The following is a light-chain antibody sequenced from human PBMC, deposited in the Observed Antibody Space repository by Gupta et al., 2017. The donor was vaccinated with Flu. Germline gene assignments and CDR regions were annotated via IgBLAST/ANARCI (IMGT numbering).Light chain of an antibody. CDR3: QQDNRWPRT. Sequence: PGTLSVSAGERVTRPCRASQSSGSSLAWYQQTPGQAPRLLISVASSRATGMTDRFSDSGFGTEFTLTISSRQSEDFAFYYCQQDNRWPRTFGQGTKVEIK. J-gene: IGKJ1*01. CDR1: QSSGSS. V-gene: IGKV3-15*01. CDR2: VAS.